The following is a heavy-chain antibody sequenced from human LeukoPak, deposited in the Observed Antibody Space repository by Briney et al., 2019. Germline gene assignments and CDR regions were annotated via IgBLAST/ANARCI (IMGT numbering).Heavy chain of an antibody. CDR3: ARVRYDSSAYYLDY. V-gene: IGHV3-23*01. D-gene: IGHD3-22*01. J-gene: IGHJ4*02. Sequence: GGSLRLSCAASGFTFSSYAMSWVRQAPGKGLEWVSAISGSGGSTYYADSVKGRFTISRDNSKNTLYLQMNSLRAEDTAVYYCARVRYDSSAYYLDYWGQGTLVTVSS. CDR2: ISGSGGST. CDR1: GFTFSSYA.